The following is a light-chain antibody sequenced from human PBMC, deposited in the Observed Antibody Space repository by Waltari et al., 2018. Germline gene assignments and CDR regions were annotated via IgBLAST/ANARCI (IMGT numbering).Light chain of an antibody. J-gene: IGLJ3*02. Sequence: QSALTQPPSVSGSPGQSVTISCTATSSDFGNYNRVSWYQQSPGTAPKLMIYDVPNRPSGVPHRFSGSKSGNTASLTISGLQAEDEADYYCSSPTTSITWVFGGGTKLTVL. CDR3: SSPTTSITWV. V-gene: IGLV2-18*02. CDR1: SSDFGNYNR. CDR2: DVP.